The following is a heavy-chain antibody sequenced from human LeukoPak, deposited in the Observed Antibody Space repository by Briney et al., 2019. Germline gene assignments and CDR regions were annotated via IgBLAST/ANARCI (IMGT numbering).Heavy chain of an antibody. CDR2: IYYSGST. CDR3: ARVVMVRGWFDP. V-gene: IGHV4-59*01. D-gene: IGHD2-21*01. CDR1: GGSISSYC. Sequence: SETLSLTCTVSGGSISSYCWSWIRQPPGKGLEWIGYIYYSGSTNYNPSLKSRVTISVDTSKNQFSLKLSSVTAADTAVYYCARVVMVRGWFDPWGQGTLVTVSS. J-gene: IGHJ5*02.